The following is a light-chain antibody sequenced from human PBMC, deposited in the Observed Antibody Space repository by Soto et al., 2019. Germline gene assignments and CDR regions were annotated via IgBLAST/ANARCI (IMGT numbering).Light chain of an antibody. Sequence: QAVVTQEPSLTVSPGGTVTLTCASSTGAVTSTFYPNWFQQKPGQAPRALIYGTSNKHSWTPARFSGSLLGGKAALTLSGVQPEDEAEYYCLLYYGATRVFGTGTKLTVL. J-gene: IGLJ1*01. CDR1: TGAVTSTFY. CDR3: LLYYGATRV. CDR2: GTS. V-gene: IGLV7-43*01.